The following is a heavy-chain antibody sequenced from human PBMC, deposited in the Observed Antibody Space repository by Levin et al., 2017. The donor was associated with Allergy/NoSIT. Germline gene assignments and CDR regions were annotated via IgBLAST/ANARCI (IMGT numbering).Heavy chain of an antibody. D-gene: IGHD2-15*01. V-gene: IGHV3-74*01. Sequence: LSLTCAASGFTISSSWMHWVRQAPGKGPVWVSRINSDGSSTTYADSVKGRFTISRDNAKNTLFLQMNSLRAEDTAVYYCARNREGDCSGGSCLNWFEPWGQGTLVTVSS. CDR2: INSDGSST. CDR3: ARNREGDCSGGSCLNWFEP. CDR1: GFTISSSW. J-gene: IGHJ5*02.